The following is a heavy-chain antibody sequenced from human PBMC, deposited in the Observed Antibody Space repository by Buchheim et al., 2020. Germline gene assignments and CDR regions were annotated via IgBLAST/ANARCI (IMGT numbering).Heavy chain of an antibody. CDR1: GFTFSSYG. CDR3: AKDQYYYGSGSYPEQTYYYYGMDV. D-gene: IGHD3-10*01. J-gene: IGHJ6*02. Sequence: QVQLVESGGGVVQPGRSLRLSCAASGFTFSSYGMHWVRQAPGKGLEWVAVISHDGSNKYYADSVKGRFSISRDNSKNTQDLQMNSLRAEDTAVYYCAKDQYYYGSGSYPEQTYYYYGMDVWGQGTT. V-gene: IGHV3-30*18. CDR2: ISHDGSNK.